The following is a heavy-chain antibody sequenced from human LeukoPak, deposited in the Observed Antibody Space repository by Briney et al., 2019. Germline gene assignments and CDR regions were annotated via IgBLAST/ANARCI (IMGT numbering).Heavy chain of an antibody. V-gene: IGHV4-34*01. CDR3: AGGRSGSGPMGY. CDR1: GGSFSGYY. D-gene: IGHD3-10*01. J-gene: IGHJ4*02. CDR2: INHSGST. Sequence: KPSETLSLTCAVYGGSFSGYYWSWIRQPPGKGLEWIGEINHSGSTNYNPSLKSRVTISVDTSKNQFSLKLSSVTAADTAVYYCAGGRSGSGPMGYWGQGTLVTVSS.